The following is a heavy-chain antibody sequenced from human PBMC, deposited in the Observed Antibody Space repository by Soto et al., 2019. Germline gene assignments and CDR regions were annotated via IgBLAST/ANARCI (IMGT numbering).Heavy chain of an antibody. Sequence: PGGSLILSCSASGFTFSSYAIHWVRQAPGKGLEYVSGISSNGDSTSYADSVKGRFTISRDNDKNMVYLQMSSLRVEDTAVYHCVKSWGTMVRGAWFDPWGQGALVTVSS. J-gene: IGHJ5*02. CDR1: GFTFSSYA. D-gene: IGHD3-10*01. CDR2: ISSNGDST. CDR3: VKSWGTMVRGAWFDP. V-gene: IGHV3-64D*06.